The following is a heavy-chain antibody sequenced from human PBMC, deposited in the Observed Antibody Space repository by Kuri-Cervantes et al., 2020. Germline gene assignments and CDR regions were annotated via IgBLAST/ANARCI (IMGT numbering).Heavy chain of an antibody. CDR1: GYTFTSYG. V-gene: IGHV1-18*01. CDR2: ISAYNGDT. D-gene: IGHD4-11*01. J-gene: IGHJ3*02. CDR3: ARDARLQWGFDI. Sequence: ASVKVSCKASGYTFTSYGISWVRQAPGQGLEWMGWISAYNGDTNYAQKLQDRVTMTTDTSTSTAYMELRSLKSDDTAVYYCARDARLQWGFDIWGQGTMVTVSS.